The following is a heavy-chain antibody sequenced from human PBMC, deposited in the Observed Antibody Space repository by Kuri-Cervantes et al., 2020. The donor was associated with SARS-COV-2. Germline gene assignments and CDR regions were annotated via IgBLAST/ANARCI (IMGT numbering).Heavy chain of an antibody. Sequence: GESLKISCAASGFTFSSYGMHWVRQAPGKGLEWVSNIGPSGTTKYYADSVKGRFTISRDNAKNSPYLQMNSLRAEDTAVYYCASPSLVVGANQWAAFDIWGQGTMVTVSS. J-gene: IGHJ3*02. V-gene: IGHV3-48*04. CDR1: GFTFSSYG. D-gene: IGHD1-26*01. CDR3: ASPSLVVGANQWAAFDI. CDR2: IGPSGTTK.